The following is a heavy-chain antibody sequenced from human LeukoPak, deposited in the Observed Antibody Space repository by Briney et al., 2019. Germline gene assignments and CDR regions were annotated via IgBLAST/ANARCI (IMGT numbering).Heavy chain of an antibody. CDR2: ISYDGSNK. Sequence: GGSLRLSCAASGFTFSSYGMHWVRQAPGKGLEWVAVISYDGSNKYYADSVKGRLTISRDNSKNTLYLQMNSLRAEDTAVYYCAKDRSAVAPTETDYWGQGTLVTVSS. V-gene: IGHV3-30*18. CDR3: AKDRSAVAPTETDY. CDR1: GFTFSSYG. J-gene: IGHJ4*02. D-gene: IGHD6-19*01.